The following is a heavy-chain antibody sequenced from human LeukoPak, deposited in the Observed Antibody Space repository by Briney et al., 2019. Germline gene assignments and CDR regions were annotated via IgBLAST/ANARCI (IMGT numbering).Heavy chain of an antibody. CDR1: GGSISSGDYY. Sequence: SQTLSLTCTVSGGSISSGDYYWSWIRQPPGKGLEWIGYIYYSGSTYYNPSLKSRVTISVDTSKNQFSLKLSSVTAAHTAVYYCARGLLWFGELLYYFDYWGQGTLVTVSS. CDR3: ARGLLWFGELLYYFDY. CDR2: IYYSGST. D-gene: IGHD3-10*01. J-gene: IGHJ4*02. V-gene: IGHV4-30-4*08.